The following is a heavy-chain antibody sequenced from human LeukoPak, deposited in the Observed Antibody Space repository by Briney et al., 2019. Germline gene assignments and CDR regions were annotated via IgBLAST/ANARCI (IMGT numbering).Heavy chain of an antibody. CDR1: GFTFSSYE. V-gene: IGHV3-48*03. Sequence: PGGSLRLSCAASGFTFSSYEMNWVRQAPGKGLEWVSYINSTSTTIYYADSVKCRFNISRDNAKNSLYLQMNSLTAEDTAVYYCARGVGEGYNAAYWGQGTLATVSS. CDR3: ARGVGEGYNAAY. CDR2: INSTSTTI. D-gene: IGHD5-24*01. J-gene: IGHJ4*02.